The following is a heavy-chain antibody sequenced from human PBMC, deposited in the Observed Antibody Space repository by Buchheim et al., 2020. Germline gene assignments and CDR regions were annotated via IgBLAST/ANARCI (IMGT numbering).Heavy chain of an antibody. Sequence: QVQLVESGGGVVQPGRSLRLSCAASGFTFSSYAMHWVRQAPGKGLEWVAVISYDGNNKYYADSVKGRFTISRDNSKNTLYLQMNSLRAEDTAVYYCARDPAYNYYGSGSRATYFDYWGQGTL. J-gene: IGHJ4*02. D-gene: IGHD3-10*01. V-gene: IGHV3-30-3*01. CDR3: ARDPAYNYYGSGSRATYFDY. CDR2: ISYDGNNK. CDR1: GFTFSSYA.